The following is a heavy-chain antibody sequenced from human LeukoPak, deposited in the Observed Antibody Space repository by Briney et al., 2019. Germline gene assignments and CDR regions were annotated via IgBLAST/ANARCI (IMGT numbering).Heavy chain of an antibody. CDR3: ARGPESQRFDP. CDR2: MNPNSGNT. V-gene: IGHV1-8*01. J-gene: IGHJ5*02. D-gene: IGHD2-2*01. CDR1: GYTFTRYD. Sequence: ASVKVSCKASGYTFTRYDINWVRQAAGQGLEWMGWMNPNSGNTGYAQKFQGRVTMTRTTSISTAYMEMSSPRSEDTAVYYCARGPESQRFDPWGQGTLVTVSS.